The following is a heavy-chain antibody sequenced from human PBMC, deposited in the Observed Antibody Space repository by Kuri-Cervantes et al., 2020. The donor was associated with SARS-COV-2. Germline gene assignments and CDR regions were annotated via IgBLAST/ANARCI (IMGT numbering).Heavy chain of an antibody. V-gene: IGHV2-26*01. Sequence: SGPTLPHLPETIALVCAVSGFTLCNARMGVSWIRQPPGKALEWLAHIFSNDEKSYSTSLKSRLNISKDTSKSQVVLTMTNMDPVDTGTNYGARINSIRDSVDYWAQGTLVTVSS. J-gene: IGHJ4*02. CDR2: IFSNDEK. CDR1: GFTLCNARMG. CDR3: ARINSIRDSVDY. D-gene: IGHD2/OR15-2a*01.